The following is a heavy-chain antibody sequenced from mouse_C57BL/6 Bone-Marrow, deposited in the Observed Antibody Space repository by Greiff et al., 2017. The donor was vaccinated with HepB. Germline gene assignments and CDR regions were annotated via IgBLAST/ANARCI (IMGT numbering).Heavy chain of an antibody. J-gene: IGHJ3*01. D-gene: IGHD4-1*02. CDR3: ARRDNWDGGFAY. Sequence: VQRVESGPGLVAPSQRLSITCTVSGFSFTSYAISWVRQPPGKGLEWLGVIWTGGGTNYNSALKSRLSISKDNSKSQVFLKMNSLQTDDTARYYCARRDNWDGGFAYWGQGTLVTVSA. V-gene: IGHV2-9-1*01. CDR2: IWTGGGT. CDR1: GFSFTSYA.